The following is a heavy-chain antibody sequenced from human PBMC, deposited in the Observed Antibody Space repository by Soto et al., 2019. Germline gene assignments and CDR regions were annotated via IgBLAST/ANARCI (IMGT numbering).Heavy chain of an antibody. CDR2: ISSDGSST. J-gene: IGHJ4*02. CDR1: GFTLSNYW. D-gene: IGHD2-2*01. CDR3: ARVPYCSSSSCYSYFDS. Sequence: LRLSCAASGFTLSNYWMHWARQAPGKGLVWVSRISSDGSSTNYADSVKGRFTISRDNAKNTLHLQMNSLRAEDTAVYYCARVPYCSSSSCYSYFDSWGQGTLVTVSS. V-gene: IGHV3-74*01.